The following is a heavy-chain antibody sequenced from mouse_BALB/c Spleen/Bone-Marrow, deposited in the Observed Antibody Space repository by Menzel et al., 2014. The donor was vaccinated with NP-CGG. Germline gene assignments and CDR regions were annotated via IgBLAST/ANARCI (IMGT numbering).Heavy chain of an antibody. V-gene: IGHV14-3*02. CDR3: ARVKLWSYAMDY. J-gene: IGHJ4*01. Sequence: VQLQQSGAELVKPGASVKLSCTASGFNIKDTYMHWVKQGPEQGLEWIGRIDPANGNTKYDPKFQGKATITADTSSNTAYLRLSSLTSEDTAVYYCARVKLWSYAMDYWGQGTSVTVSS. CDR1: GFNIKDTY. D-gene: IGHD1-1*02. CDR2: IDPANGNT.